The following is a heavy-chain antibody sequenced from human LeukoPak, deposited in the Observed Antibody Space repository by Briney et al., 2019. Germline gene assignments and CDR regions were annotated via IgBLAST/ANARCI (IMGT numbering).Heavy chain of an antibody. CDR2: ISSSSSYI. CDR3: ARDESYGDYPSPYYGMDV. Sequence: GGSLRLSCADSGFTFSSYSMNWVRQAPGKGLEWVSSISSSSSYIYYADSVKGRFTISRDNAKNSLYLQMNSLRAEDTAVYYCARDESYGDYPSPYYGMDVWGQGTTVTVSS. D-gene: IGHD4-17*01. CDR1: GFTFSSYS. J-gene: IGHJ6*02. V-gene: IGHV3-21*01.